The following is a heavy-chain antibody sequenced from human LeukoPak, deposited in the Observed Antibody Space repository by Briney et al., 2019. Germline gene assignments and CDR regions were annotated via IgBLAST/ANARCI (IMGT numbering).Heavy chain of an antibody. J-gene: IGHJ5*02. CDR3: ARFGSYYDSSGYFNNWFDP. D-gene: IGHD3-22*01. Sequence: PSETLSLTCTVSGGSISSGGYYWSWIRQHPGKGLEWIGYIYYSGSTYYNPSLKSRVTISVDTSKNQFSLKLSSVTAADTAVYYCARFGSYYDSSGYFNNWFDPWGQGTLVTVSS. CDR1: GGSISSGGYY. CDR2: IYYSGST. V-gene: IGHV4-31*03.